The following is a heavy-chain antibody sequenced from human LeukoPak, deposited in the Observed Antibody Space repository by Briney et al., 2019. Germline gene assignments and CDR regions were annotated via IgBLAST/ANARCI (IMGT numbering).Heavy chain of an antibody. D-gene: IGHD3-22*01. V-gene: IGHV3-15*01. CDR3: ITGHYYDSSGPDY. J-gene: IGHJ4*02. CDR2: IKSKTDGGTT. CDR1: GFTFSNAW. Sequence: PGGSLRLSCAASGFTFSNAWMSWVRQAPGKGLEWVGRIKSKTDGGTTDYAAPVKGRFTISRDDSKNTLYLQMNSLKTEDTAVYYCITGHYYDSSGPDYWGQGTLVTVSS.